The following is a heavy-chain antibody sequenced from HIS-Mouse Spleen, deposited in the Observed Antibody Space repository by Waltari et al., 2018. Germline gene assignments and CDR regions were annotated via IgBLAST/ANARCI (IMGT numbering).Heavy chain of an antibody. Sequence: QVQLQQWGAGLLKPSETLSLTCAVYGGSFSGYYWSWIRQPPGKGLEWIGEINHSGSTNYNTSLKSRVTISVDTSKNQFSLKLSSVTAADTAVYYCARGLEGWGLGYWGQGTLVTVSS. CDR2: INHSGST. CDR3: ARGLEGWGLGY. D-gene: IGHD7-27*01. CDR1: GGSFSGYY. J-gene: IGHJ4*02. V-gene: IGHV4-34*01.